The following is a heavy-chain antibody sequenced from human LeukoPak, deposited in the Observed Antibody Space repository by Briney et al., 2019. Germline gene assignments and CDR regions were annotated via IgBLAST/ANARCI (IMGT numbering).Heavy chain of an antibody. V-gene: IGHV3-13*01. J-gene: IGHJ3*02. Sequence: PGGSLRLSCAASGFTFSSYDMHWVRQATGKGLDWVSAIGTACDTYYPGSVNGRFTISRENAKNSLYLQMNSLRAGDTAVYYCARGNVAFDAFDIWGQGTMVTVSS. CDR2: IGTACDT. D-gene: IGHD1-1*01. CDR1: GFTFSSYD. CDR3: ARGNVAFDAFDI.